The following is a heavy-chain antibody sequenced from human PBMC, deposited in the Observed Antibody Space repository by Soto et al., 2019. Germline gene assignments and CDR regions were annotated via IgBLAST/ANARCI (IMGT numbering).Heavy chain of an antibody. V-gene: IGHV1-58*01. CDR1: GFTFTSSA. J-gene: IGHJ5*02. Sequence: EASVKVSCKASGFTFTSSAVQWVRQARGQRLEWIGWIVVGSGNTNYAQKFQERVTITRDMSTSTAYMELSSLRSEDTAVYYCAAVQHCSSTSCYIGFIWFDPWGQGTLVTVSS. D-gene: IGHD2-2*02. CDR2: IVVGSGNT. CDR3: AAVQHCSSTSCYIGFIWFDP.